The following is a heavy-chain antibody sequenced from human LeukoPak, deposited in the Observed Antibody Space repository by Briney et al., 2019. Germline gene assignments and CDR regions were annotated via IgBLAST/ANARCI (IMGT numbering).Heavy chain of an antibody. CDR1: GDSMRNGDYY. CDR3: ASIPSYYFDY. CDR2: IYYSGTT. D-gene: IGHD6-6*01. V-gene: IGHV4-30-4*01. J-gene: IGHJ4*02. Sequence: SETLSLTCTVSGDSMRNGDYYWTWIRQPPGKALQWIGYIYYSGTTFYNPSLKSRVTISVDRSKNQFSLKLSSVTAADTAVYYCASIPSYYFDYWGQGTLVTVSS.